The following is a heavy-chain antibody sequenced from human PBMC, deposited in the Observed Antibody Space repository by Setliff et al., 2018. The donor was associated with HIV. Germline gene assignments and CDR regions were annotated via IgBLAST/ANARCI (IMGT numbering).Heavy chain of an antibody. CDR1: GYTFSRNA. V-gene: IGHV1-3*04. CDR3: ARDLNSGDYPHWFDP. Sequence: ASVKVSCKASGYTFSRNAMHWVRQAPGQRLEWMGWINTVNGNTKYSQKFQGRVTITRDTSASTVYMELSSLRSGDTAVYYCARDLNSGDYPHWFDPWGQGTLVTVSS. J-gene: IGHJ5*02. D-gene: IGHD4-17*01. CDR2: INTVNGNT.